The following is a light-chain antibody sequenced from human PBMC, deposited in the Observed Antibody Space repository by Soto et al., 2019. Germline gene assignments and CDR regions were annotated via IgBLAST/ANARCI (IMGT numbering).Light chain of an antibody. V-gene: IGKV3-20*01. CDR1: QTVSTSY. J-gene: IGKJ4*01. CDR3: QQYGFSLIA. Sequence: EIVLTQSPGTLSLSPGERATLSCRASQTVSTSYVAWYQQKPGQAPRLLIYGASSRATGIPDRFSGSGSGTDYTLTISRLAPEDFAVYYCQQYGFSLIAFGGGTKVEI. CDR2: GAS.